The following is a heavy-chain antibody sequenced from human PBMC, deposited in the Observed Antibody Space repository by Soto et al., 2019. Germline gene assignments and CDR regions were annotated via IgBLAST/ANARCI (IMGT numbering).Heavy chain of an antibody. D-gene: IGHD6-13*01. V-gene: IGHV3-33*01. CDR1: GFTFSSYG. J-gene: IGHJ6*02. CDR2: IWYDGSNK. CDR3: ARDRGSSRYYGMDV. Sequence: HPGGSLRLSCAASGFTFSSYGMHWVRQAPGKGLEWVAVIWYDGSNKYYADSVKGRFTISRDNSKNTLYLQMNSLRAEDTAVYYCARDRGSSRYYGMDVWGQGTTVTVSS.